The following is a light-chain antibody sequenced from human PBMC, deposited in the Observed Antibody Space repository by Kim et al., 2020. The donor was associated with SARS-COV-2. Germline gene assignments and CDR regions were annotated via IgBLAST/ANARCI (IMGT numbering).Light chain of an antibody. J-gene: IGKJ2*01. Sequence: SGSLGDRVTITCQASEDIRNYLSWYQLKPGRALKLLIHDASNLETGVPSRFGGSGSGTDFVFTINSLQPEDIATYYCQQYHSVPFTFGQGTKLEI. CDR3: QQYHSVPFT. CDR1: EDIRNY. CDR2: DAS. V-gene: IGKV1-33*01.